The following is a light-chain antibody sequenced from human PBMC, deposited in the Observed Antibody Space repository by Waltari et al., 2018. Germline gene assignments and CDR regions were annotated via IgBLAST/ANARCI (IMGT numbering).Light chain of an antibody. Sequence: QSVLTQPPSVSGAPGQGGTVSCTGTTSNTGAGHDVQRYQQFPGRAPKPVISANTYRPSGVPDRFSATKSGSSASLAITGLQAEDEADYYCQSYDKILSAWVFGGGTKLTVL. CDR1: TSNTGAGHD. J-gene: IGLJ3*02. CDR3: QSYDKILSAWV. CDR2: ANT. V-gene: IGLV1-40*01.